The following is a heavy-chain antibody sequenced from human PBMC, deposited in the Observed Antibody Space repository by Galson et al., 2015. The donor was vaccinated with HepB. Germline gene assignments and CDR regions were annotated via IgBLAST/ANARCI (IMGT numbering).Heavy chain of an antibody. V-gene: IGHV3-23*01. CDR3: ARDYGGNTDY. Sequence: SLRLSCAASGFTFSSYAMSWVRQAPGKGLEWVSVISGSAGTTYYADSVKGRFTISRDNAKNSLYLQMNSLRAEDTAVYYCARDYGGNTDYWGQGTLVTVSS. CDR2: ISGSAGTT. CDR1: GFTFSSYA. J-gene: IGHJ4*02. D-gene: IGHD4-23*01.